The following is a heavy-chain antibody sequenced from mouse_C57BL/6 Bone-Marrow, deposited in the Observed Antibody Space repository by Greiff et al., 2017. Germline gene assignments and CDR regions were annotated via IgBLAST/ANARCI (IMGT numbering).Heavy chain of an antibody. Sequence: VQLQQSGAELVKPGASVKLSCTASGFNIKDSYIHWVKQRTEQGLEWIGRIDPEDGETKYAPKFPDKATITADTSANTAYLQLSSLTSEDTAVYYCTRSLIYYGTNYWGQGTTLTVSS. D-gene: IGHD1-1*01. CDR1: GFNIKDSY. CDR3: TRSLIYYGTNY. V-gene: IGHV14-2*01. J-gene: IGHJ2*01. CDR2: IDPEDGET.